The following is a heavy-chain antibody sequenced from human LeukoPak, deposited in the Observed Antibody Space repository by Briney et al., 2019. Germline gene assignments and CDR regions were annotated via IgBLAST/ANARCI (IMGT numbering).Heavy chain of an antibody. Sequence: SETLSLTSTGGSISPYYWSWIRQSPGKGLEWIAQIHYTGGATYNPSLKSRVTISVDTSNNHLSLRLSSVTAADTAVYYCTRHAQTYYYGMDVWGQGTTVTVSS. CDR2: IHYTGGA. CDR3: TRHAQTYYYGMDV. J-gene: IGHJ6*02. CDR1: GSISPYY. V-gene: IGHV4-59*08.